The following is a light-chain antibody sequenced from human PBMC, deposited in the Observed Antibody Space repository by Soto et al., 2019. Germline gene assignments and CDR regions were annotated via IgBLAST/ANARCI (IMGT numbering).Light chain of an antibody. CDR2: DNS. CDR3: SSYTSSSTLAYV. V-gene: IGLV1-40*01. CDR1: SSNIGAGYD. Sequence: QSVLTQPPSVSGAPGQRVTISCTGSSSNIGAGYDVHWYQQLPGTAPKLLIYDNSNRPSGVPDRFSGSKSGNSASLAISGLQAEDEADYYCSSYTSSSTLAYVFGTGTKVTVL. J-gene: IGLJ1*01.